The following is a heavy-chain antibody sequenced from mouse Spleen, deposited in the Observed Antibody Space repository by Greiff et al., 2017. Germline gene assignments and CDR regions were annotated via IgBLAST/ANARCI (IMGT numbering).Heavy chain of an antibody. CDR2: ISSGGSHT. V-gene: IGHV5-6*02. CDR3: ARHEGYYGSSYGFAY. J-gene: IGHJ3*01. CDR1: GFTFSSYG. Sequence: EVKLVESGGDLVKPGGSLKLSCAASGFTFSSYGMSWVRQTPDKRLEWVATISSGGSHTYYPDSVKGRFTISRDNAKNTLYLQMSSLKSEDTAMYYCARHEGYYGSSYGFAYWGQGTLVTVSA. D-gene: IGHD1-1*01.